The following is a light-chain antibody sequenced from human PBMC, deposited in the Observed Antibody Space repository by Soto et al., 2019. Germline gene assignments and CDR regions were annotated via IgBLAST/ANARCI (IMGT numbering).Light chain of an antibody. CDR1: QSVKTF. Sequence: EIVLTQSPATLSLSPGERATLSCRARQSVKTFLVWHQQRPGQAPRLLIYDASHRAAGIPARFSGSGFGTDFPLTISSLEPEDAAVYYCQQRSNWPPITFGQGTRLEIK. V-gene: IGKV3-11*01. J-gene: IGKJ5*01. CDR2: DAS. CDR3: QQRSNWPPIT.